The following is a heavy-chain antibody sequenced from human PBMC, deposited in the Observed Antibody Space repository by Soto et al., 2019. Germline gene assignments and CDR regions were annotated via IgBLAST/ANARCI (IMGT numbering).Heavy chain of an antibody. V-gene: IGHV3-23*01. CDR3: ASGGHGYLLSY. J-gene: IGHJ4*02. CDR2: ISGSGGST. Sequence: PGGSLRLSCAASGFTFSNYAMNWVRQAPGKGLEWGSVISGSGGSTYYADSVKGRFTISRDNSKNTLYLQMNSLRAEDTAVYYCASGGHGYLLSYCGQGTLVIVS. D-gene: IGHD2-21*01. CDR1: GFTFSNYA.